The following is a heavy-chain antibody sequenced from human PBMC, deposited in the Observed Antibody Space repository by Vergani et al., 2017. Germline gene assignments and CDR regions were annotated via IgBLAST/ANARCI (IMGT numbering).Heavy chain of an antibody. CDR1: GGSISSGGYY. CDR3: ARVTLYYYDSSGRASDAFDI. Sequence: QVQLQESGPGLVKPSQTLSLSCTVSGGSISSGGYYWSWIRQHPGKGLEWIGYIYYSGSTYYNPSLKSRVTISVDTSKNQFSLKLSSVTAADTAVYYCARVTLYYYDSSGRASDAFDIWGQGTMVTVSS. CDR2: IYYSGST. J-gene: IGHJ3*02. D-gene: IGHD3-22*01. V-gene: IGHV4-31*03.